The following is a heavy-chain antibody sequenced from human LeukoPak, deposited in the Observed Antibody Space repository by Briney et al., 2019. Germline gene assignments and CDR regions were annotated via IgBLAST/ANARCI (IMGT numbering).Heavy chain of an antibody. CDR2: IYYSGST. Sequence: PSQTLSLTCTVSGGSISSGGYYWSWIRQHPGKGLEWIGYIYYSGSTYCNPSLKSRVTISVDTSKNQFSLKLSSVTAADTAVYYCARVGQYYYDSSAAEDDAFDIWGQGTMVTVSS. V-gene: IGHV4-31*03. D-gene: IGHD3-22*01. CDR3: ARVGQYYYDSSAAEDDAFDI. J-gene: IGHJ3*02. CDR1: GGSISSGGYY.